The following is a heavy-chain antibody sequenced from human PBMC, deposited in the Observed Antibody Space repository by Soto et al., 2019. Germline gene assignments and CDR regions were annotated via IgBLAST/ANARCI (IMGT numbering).Heavy chain of an antibody. D-gene: IGHD2-15*01. V-gene: IGHV3-23*01. CDR3: ARESDHCSGGYCYPLFDY. J-gene: IGHJ4*02. CDR1: GFSFSSYA. CDR2: ITTSGGNI. Sequence: GGSLRLSCAASGFSFSSYAMTWVRQAPGKGLEWVSTITTSGGNIYNADFVKGRFTISRDNSRNTLYLQVTSLRAEDTALYYCARESDHCSGGYCYPLFDYWGQGTLVTVSS.